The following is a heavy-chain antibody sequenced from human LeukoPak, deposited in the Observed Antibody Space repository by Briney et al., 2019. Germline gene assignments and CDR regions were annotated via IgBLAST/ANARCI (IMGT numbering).Heavy chain of an antibody. V-gene: IGHV3-30-3*01. J-gene: IGHJ4*02. D-gene: IGHD6-6*01. Sequence: GGSLRLSCAASGFTFSSYAMHWVRQAPGKGLEWVAVISYDGSNKYYADSVEGRFTISRDNSKNTLYLQMNSLRAEDTAVYYCAASIETRGDYWGQGTLVTVSS. CDR3: AASIETRGDY. CDR1: GFTFSSYA. CDR2: ISYDGSNK.